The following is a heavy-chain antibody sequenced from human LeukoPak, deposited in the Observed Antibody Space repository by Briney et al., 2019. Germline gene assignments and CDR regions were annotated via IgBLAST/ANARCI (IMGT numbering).Heavy chain of an antibody. Sequence: ASVKVSCKASGYTFTGYYMHWVRQAPGQGLEWMGWINPNSGGTNYAQKFQGRVTMTRDTSISTAYMELSGLRSDDTAVYYCATGRELDYSSSSDRTFDYWGQGTLVTVSS. CDR2: INPNSGGT. D-gene: IGHD6-6*01. CDR3: ATGRELDYSSSSDRTFDY. J-gene: IGHJ4*02. CDR1: GYTFTGYY. V-gene: IGHV1-2*02.